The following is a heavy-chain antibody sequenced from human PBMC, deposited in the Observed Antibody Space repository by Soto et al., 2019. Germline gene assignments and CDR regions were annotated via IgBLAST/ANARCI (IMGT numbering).Heavy chain of an antibody. V-gene: IGHV3-21*01. CDR1: GFTSCRYS. D-gene: IGHD5-12*01. Sequence: GGSLSLYCAASGFTSCRYSMYWVRKAPGKGLEWVSSISSSSSYVYYADSVKGRFTISRDNAKNSLYLQMNSLRAEDTAVYYCARDSYAVGGVPIVYDSGYYYGMDVWGQGTTVTVSS. CDR2: ISSSSSYV. J-gene: IGHJ6*02. CDR3: ARDSYAVGGVPIVYDSGYYYGMDV.